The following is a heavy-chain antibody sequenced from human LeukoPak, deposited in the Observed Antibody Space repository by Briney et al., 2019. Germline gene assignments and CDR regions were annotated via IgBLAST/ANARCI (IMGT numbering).Heavy chain of an antibody. CDR3: AKDWYDSSGYQLDY. Sequence: GGSLRLSCAASGLTFSSHWMHWVRQAPGKGLVWVSRITNDGSSTTYADSVKGRFTISRDNAKNMLYLQVNSLRAEDTAVYYCAKDWYDSSGYQLDYWGQGTLVTVSS. J-gene: IGHJ4*02. CDR1: GLTFSSHW. CDR2: ITNDGSST. V-gene: IGHV3-74*01. D-gene: IGHD3-22*01.